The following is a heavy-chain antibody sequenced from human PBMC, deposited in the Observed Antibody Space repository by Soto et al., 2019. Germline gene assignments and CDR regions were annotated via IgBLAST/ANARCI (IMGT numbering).Heavy chain of an antibody. Sequence: GGSLRLSCAASGFIFSSYGMHWVRQAPGKGLEWVAVIWYDGSNRHYADSVKGRFTISRDNSKNMVYLQMNSLRAEDTAVYYCAKDLLRLPYYFDYWGQGTLVTVSS. CDR2: IWYDGSNR. D-gene: IGHD2-21*01. J-gene: IGHJ4*02. CDR3: AKDLLRLPYYFDY. CDR1: GFIFSSYG. V-gene: IGHV3-33*06.